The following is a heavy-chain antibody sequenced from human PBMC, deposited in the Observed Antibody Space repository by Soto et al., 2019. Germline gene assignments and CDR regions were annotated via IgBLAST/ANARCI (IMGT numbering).Heavy chain of an antibody. CDR1: GGSISSYD. D-gene: IGHD2-8*01. V-gene: IGHV4-59*01. Sequence: PSETLSLTCTVSGGSISSYDWSWIRQPPGKGLEWIGYIYYSGSTNYNPSLKSRVTISVDTSKNQFSLKLSSVTAADTAVYYCARVLTGGYCTNGVCYTGGLYYYYGMDVWGQGTTVTVSS. CDR2: IYYSGST. J-gene: IGHJ6*02. CDR3: ARVLTGGYCTNGVCYTGGLYYYYGMDV.